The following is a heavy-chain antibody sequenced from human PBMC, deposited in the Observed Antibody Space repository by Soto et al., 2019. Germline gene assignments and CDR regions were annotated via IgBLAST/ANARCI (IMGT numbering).Heavy chain of an antibody. CDR3: ARRIAAAATGGAFDY. Sequence: EVQLVESGGGLVQPGGSLRLSCAASGFTISSYWMTWVRQAPGKGLEWVANIKQDGSEKYYVDSVKGRFTISRDNAKNSLYLQMNSLGVEGTAVYYFARRIAAAATGGAFDYWGQGTLVTVSS. D-gene: IGHD6-25*01. CDR1: GFTISSYW. CDR2: IKQDGSEK. J-gene: IGHJ4*02. V-gene: IGHV3-7*01.